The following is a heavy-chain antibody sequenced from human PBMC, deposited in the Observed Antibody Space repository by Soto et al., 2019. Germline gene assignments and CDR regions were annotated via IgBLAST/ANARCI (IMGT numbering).Heavy chain of an antibody. CDR2: IYPGDSDT. J-gene: IGHJ5*02. CDR1: GYSFTNFW. CDR3: ARNLDSSGWYYWFDP. D-gene: IGHD6-19*01. Sequence: GESLKISCKSSGYSFTNFWIGWVRQMPGKGLEWMGIIYPGDSDTRYSPSFQGQVTISVDKSISTAYLQWSSLMASDTAMYYCARNLDSSGWYYWFDPWGQGTLVTVSS. V-gene: IGHV5-51*01.